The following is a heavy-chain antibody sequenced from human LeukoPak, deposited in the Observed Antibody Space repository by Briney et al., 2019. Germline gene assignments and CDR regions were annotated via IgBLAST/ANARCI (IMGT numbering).Heavy chain of an antibody. CDR2: IKQDGSGK. D-gene: IGHD3-22*01. CDR1: GFTFSSYW. V-gene: IGHV3-7*01. Sequence: GGSLRLSCAGSGFTFSSYWMSWVRQAPGKGLEWVANIKQDGSGKYYVDSVEGRFTISRGNAKNSLYLQINSLRAEDTALHYCASLGGTYFDTGDNPWGQGTLVTVSS. J-gene: IGHJ5*02. CDR3: ASLGGTYFDTGDNP.